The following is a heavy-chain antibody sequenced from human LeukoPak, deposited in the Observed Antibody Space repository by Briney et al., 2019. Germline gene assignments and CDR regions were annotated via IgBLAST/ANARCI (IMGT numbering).Heavy chain of an antibody. CDR2: MFYSGST. J-gene: IGHJ4*02. D-gene: IGHD3-22*01. Sequence: PSETLSLTCTVSGDSITGSGYYWGWIRQPPGKGLEWIGSMFYSGSTYSNPSLKSRVTISVDTSKNQFSLKLSSVTAADTAVYYCARHYYDSTGYYYFDYWGQGTLVTVSS. CDR1: GDSITGSGYY. V-gene: IGHV4-39*01. CDR3: ARHYYDSTGYYYFDY.